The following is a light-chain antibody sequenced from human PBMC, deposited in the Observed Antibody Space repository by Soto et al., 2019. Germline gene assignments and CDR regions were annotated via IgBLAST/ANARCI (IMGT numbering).Light chain of an antibody. Sequence: QSALTQPASVSGSPGQSITISCTGTSSDVGGYNFVSWYQQHPGKAPKLLIYEVSNRPSGVSSRFSGSKSGNTASLTISGLQAEDEADYYCNSYTSSGTFFVFGTGTKVTVL. J-gene: IGLJ1*01. V-gene: IGLV2-14*01. CDR1: SSDVGGYNF. CDR3: NSYTSSGTFFV. CDR2: EVS.